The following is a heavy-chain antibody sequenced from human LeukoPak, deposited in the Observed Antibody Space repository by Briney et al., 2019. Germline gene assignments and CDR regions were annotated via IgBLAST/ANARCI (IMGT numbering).Heavy chain of an antibody. J-gene: IGHJ4*02. Sequence: PSETLSLTCTVSGGSISNYYWSWIRQPAGKGLEWIGHIYISGTTNYNPSLKSRVTISVDKSKNQFSLNLRSVTAADTAVYYCARLTHNSIWYFDFWGQGTLVTVSS. D-gene: IGHD3-3*02. CDR1: GGSISNYY. CDR2: IYISGTT. CDR3: ARLTHNSIWYFDF. V-gene: IGHV4-4*07.